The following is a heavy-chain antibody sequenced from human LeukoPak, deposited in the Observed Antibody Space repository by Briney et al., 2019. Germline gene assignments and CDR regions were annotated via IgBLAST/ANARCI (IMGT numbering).Heavy chain of an antibody. CDR1: GFTFSSYG. J-gene: IGHJ4*02. CDR2: ISYDGSNK. D-gene: IGHD6-13*01. V-gene: IGHV3-30*03. CDR3: ARESSWCFDY. Sequence: GGSLRLSCAASGFTFSSYGLHWVRQAPGKGLEWVAVISYDGSNKYYADSVKGRFTISRDNSKSTLYLQMNSLRAEDTAVYYCARESSWCFDYWGQGTLVTVSS.